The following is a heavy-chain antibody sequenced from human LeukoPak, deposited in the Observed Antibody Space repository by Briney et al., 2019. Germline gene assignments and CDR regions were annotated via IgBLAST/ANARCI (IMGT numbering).Heavy chain of an antibody. Sequence: GGSLRLSCAASGFTFTTYWMSWVRQTPGKGLEWVSSISSTSSYIYYADSVKGRFTISRDNAKNSLYLQMNSLRAEDTAVYYCARDFTVTEDYYYYYMDVWGKGTTVTVSS. D-gene: IGHD4-11*01. CDR3: ARDFTVTEDYYYYYMDV. V-gene: IGHV3-21*01. CDR1: GFTFTTYW. CDR2: ISSTSSYI. J-gene: IGHJ6*03.